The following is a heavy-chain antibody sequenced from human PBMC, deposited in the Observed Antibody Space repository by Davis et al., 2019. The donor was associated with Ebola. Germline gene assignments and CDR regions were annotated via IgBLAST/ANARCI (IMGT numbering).Heavy chain of an antibody. D-gene: IGHD1-26*01. V-gene: IGHV1-3*01. Sequence: AASVKVSCKASGYTFSTYALHWVRQAPGQRLEWMGWINPDNGNTKFSQRFQGRVTITRDTSASTAYMELSSLRSEDTAVYYCARDSGSYLVIFDYWGQGTLVTVSS. CDR2: INPDNGNT. J-gene: IGHJ4*02. CDR1: GYTFSTYA. CDR3: ARDSGSYLVIFDY.